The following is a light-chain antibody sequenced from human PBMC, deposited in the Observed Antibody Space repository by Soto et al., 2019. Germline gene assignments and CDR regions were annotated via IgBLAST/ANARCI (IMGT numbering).Light chain of an antibody. J-gene: IGLJ2*01. Sequence: QSVVTQPPSASGTPGQRVTISCSGTSSNIGTNSVNWYQHLPGTAPKLLIHTSNRRPSGVPDRFSGSNSGTTASLAISGLLPEDEADYYCASWDAGLDGPVFGGGTKLTVL. V-gene: IGLV1-44*01. CDR2: TSN. CDR1: SSNIGTNS. CDR3: ASWDAGLDGPV.